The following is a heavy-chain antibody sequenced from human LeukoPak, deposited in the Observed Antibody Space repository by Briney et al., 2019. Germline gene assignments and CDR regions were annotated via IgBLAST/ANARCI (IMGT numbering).Heavy chain of an antibody. CDR2: ISGSGGGT. CDR1: GFTFSSYA. CDR3: AELGITMIGGV. J-gene: IGHJ6*04. D-gene: IGHD3-10*02. V-gene: IGHV3-23*01. Sequence: PGGSLGLSCAASGFTFSSYAMSWVRQAPGKGLEWVSAISGSGGGTYYADSVKGRFTISRDNSNNTLYLQMNSLRAEDTAVYYCAELGITMIGGVWGKGTTVTISS.